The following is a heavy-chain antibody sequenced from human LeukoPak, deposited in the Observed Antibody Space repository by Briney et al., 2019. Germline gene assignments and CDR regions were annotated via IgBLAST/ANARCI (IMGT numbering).Heavy chain of an antibody. D-gene: IGHD6-13*01. CDR2: INPNSGGT. J-gene: IGHJ5*01. V-gene: IGHV1-2*02. Sequence: ASVTLSFKASGYTFTGYYMHWVRQAPGQGLEWMGWINPNSGGTNYTQKFQGRVTMTRDTSISTAYMELSRLRSDDTAVYYCARDGSSSWYLGFNWFDLWGQGTLVTVSS. CDR3: ARDGSSSWYLGFNWFDL. CDR1: GYTFTGYY.